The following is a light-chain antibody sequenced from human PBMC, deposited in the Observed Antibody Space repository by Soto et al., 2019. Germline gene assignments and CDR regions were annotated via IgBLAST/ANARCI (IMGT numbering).Light chain of an antibody. J-gene: IGLJ2*01. Sequence: QSALTQPASVSGSPGQSITISCTGTSSDIGSYKYVSWYQHHPGKAPQLMIYDATNRPSGGSHRFSASKSGNTASLTSSGLQTEDEADYYCSSFTSRSTVVFGGGTKLTVL. CDR2: DAT. CDR1: SSDIGSYKY. CDR3: SSFTSRSTVV. V-gene: IGLV2-14*03.